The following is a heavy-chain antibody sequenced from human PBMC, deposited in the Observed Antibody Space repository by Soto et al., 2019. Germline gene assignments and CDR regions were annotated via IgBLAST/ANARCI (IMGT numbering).Heavy chain of an antibody. V-gene: IGHV1-69*06. D-gene: IGHD3-22*01. CDR1: GGTFSIDA. J-gene: IGHJ4*02. CDR2: IIPLFGTI. Sequence: AVKGSFKPSGGTFSIDAITGVPQAPGQGLEWMGGIIPLFGTINYAQKFQGRVTITADKSTTTAYMELSSLRSDDTAVYYCARDKSADSSGYLYYFDYWGQGTLVTVSS. CDR3: ARDKSADSSGYLYYFDY.